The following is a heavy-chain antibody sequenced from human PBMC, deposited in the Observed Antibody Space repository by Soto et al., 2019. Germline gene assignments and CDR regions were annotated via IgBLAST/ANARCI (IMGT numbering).Heavy chain of an antibody. V-gene: IGHV1-46*03. J-gene: IGHJ6*02. CDR1: GYTFTSYS. Sequence: ASVKVSCKASGYTFTSYSMHWVRQAPGQRLEWMGRINPSGGSTSYAQKFQGRVTMTRDTSTSTVYMELSSLRSEDTAVYYCARDQVVRGVMVQPLYGMDVWGQGTKVTVSS. D-gene: IGHD3-10*01. CDR3: ARDQVVRGVMVQPLYGMDV. CDR2: INPSGGST.